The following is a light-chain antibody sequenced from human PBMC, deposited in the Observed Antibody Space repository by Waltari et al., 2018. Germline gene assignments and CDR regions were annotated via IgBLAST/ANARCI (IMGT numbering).Light chain of an antibody. V-gene: IGLV2-11*01. CDR1: SSDVGGSNY. CDR3: CSYAGSYTYVV. Sequence: QSALTQPRPVSGSPGQSVTIPCTGTSSDVGGSNYVSWYQQHPGKAPKLMIYDVSKRPSGVPDRFSGSKSGNTASLTISGLQAEDEADYYCCSYAGSYTYVVFGGGTKLTVL. CDR2: DVS. J-gene: IGLJ2*01.